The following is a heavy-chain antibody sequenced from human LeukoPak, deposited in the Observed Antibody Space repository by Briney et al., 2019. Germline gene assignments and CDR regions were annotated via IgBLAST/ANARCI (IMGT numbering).Heavy chain of an antibody. V-gene: IGHV3-30*18. CDR2: ISYDGSNK. J-gene: IGHJ4*02. CDR3: AKDTIDY. CDR1: GFTFSSYG. Sequence: PGGSLGLSCAASGFTFSSYGMHWVRQAPGKGLEWVAVISYDGSNKYYADSVKGRFTISRDNSKNTLYLQMNSLRAEDTAVYYCAKDTIDYWGQGTLVTVSS.